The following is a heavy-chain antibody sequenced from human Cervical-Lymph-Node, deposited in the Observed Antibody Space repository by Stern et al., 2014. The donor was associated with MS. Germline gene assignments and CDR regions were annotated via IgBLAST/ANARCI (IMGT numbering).Heavy chain of an antibody. Sequence: VQLVESGPGLAKPSETLSLTCTVSGGSISNYYWSWIRQPPGKGLEWNGYIYYSGSTNYNPSLKSRVAMSVDTSKDQFSLNLTSVTAADTGVYYCARRGTTGIDYWGQGTLVTVSS. J-gene: IGHJ4*02. V-gene: IGHV4-59*08. D-gene: IGHD4-17*01. CDR3: ARRGTTGIDY. CDR2: IYYSGST. CDR1: GGSISNYY.